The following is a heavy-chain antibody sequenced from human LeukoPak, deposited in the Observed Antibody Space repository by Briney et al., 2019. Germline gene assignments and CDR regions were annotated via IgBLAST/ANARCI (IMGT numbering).Heavy chain of an antibody. J-gene: IGHJ6*02. V-gene: IGHV3-43*02. CDR2: INGDGDST. CDR1: GFIFDDYA. Sequence: GGSLRLSCAASGFIFDDYAMHWVRQAPGKGLEWASLINGDGDSTYYADSVKGRFTISRDNSKNSLYLQMNSLRTEDTALYYCAKATKPSDYRSYYYYGMDVWGQGTTVTVSS. CDR3: AKATKPSDYRSYYYYGMDV. D-gene: IGHD4-11*01.